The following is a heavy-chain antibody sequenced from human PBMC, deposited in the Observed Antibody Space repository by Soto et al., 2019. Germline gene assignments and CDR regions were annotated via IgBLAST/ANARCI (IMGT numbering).Heavy chain of an antibody. V-gene: IGHV4-39*01. Sequence: SETLSLTCTVSGGSISSSSYYWGWIRQPPGKGLEWIGSIYYSGSTYYNPSLKSRVTISVDTSKNQFSLKLSSVTAADTAVYYCARLGVAVAHIGNWFDPWGQGTLVTVSS. CDR2: IYYSGST. CDR1: GGSISSSSYY. D-gene: IGHD6-19*01. CDR3: ARLGVAVAHIGNWFDP. J-gene: IGHJ5*02.